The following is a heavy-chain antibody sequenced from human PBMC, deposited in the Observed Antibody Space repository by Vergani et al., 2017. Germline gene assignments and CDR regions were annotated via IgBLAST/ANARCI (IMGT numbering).Heavy chain of an antibody. V-gene: IGHV1-69*01. J-gene: IGHJ6*03. Sequence: QVQLVQSGAEVKKPGSSVKVSCKASGGTFSSYTISWVRQAPGQGLEWMGGIIPIFGTANYAQKFQGRVTITADESTSTAYMELSSLRSEDTAVYYCGVLPAAIVDPPYYYYYMDVWGKGTTVTVSS. D-gene: IGHD2-2*01. CDR3: GVLPAAIVDPPYYYYYMDV. CDR2: IIPIFGTA. CDR1: GGTFSSYT.